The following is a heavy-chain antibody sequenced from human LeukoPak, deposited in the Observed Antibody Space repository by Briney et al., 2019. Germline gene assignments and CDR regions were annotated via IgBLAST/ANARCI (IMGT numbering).Heavy chain of an antibody. Sequence: PSETLSLTCTVSGGSISGYYWSWIRQSPGKGLEWIGHVHDSGSTNYNPALKSRVTISVDTSKNQFSLKLSSVTAADTAVYYCARDRDVVVPAARALYYYYGMDVWGQGTTVTVSS. V-gene: IGHV4-59*12. CDR1: GGSISGYY. D-gene: IGHD2-2*01. CDR3: ARDRDVVVPAARALYYYYGMDV. J-gene: IGHJ6*02. CDR2: VHDSGST.